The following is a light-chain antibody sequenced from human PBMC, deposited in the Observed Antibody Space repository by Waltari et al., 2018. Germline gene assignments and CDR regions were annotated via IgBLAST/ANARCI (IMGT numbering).Light chain of an antibody. CDR3: QQHNNFPLT. CDR1: QDIGDY. V-gene: IGKV1-33*01. J-gene: IGKJ4*01. CDR2: DGS. Sequence: DIQMTQSPPSLSASVGDRITITCQASQDIGDYLNWYQQKPGKAPQVLIYDGSNLETGVPSRFSGSGSGTDFTLTISSLQPEDIATYFCQQHNNFPLTFGPGTKVEVK.